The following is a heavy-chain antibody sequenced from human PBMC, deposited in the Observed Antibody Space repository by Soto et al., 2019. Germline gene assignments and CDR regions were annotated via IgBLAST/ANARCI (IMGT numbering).Heavy chain of an antibody. D-gene: IGHD5-18*01. Sequence: QVQLVESGGGVVQPGRSLRLSCAASGFTFSSYGMHWVRQAPGKGLEWVAVISYDGSNKYYADSVKGRFTISRDNSKNTLYLQMNSLRAEDTAVYYCAIALTSYGDSFDYWGQGTLVTVSS. CDR2: ISYDGSNK. V-gene: IGHV3-30*03. CDR1: GFTFSSYG. CDR3: AIALTSYGDSFDY. J-gene: IGHJ4*02.